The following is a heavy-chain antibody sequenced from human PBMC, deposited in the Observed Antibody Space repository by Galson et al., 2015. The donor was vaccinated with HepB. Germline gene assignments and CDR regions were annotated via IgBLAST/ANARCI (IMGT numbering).Heavy chain of an antibody. Sequence: SLRLSCAASGFTFSSYGMHWVRQAPGKGLEWVAVIWYDGSNKYYADSVKGRFTISRDNSKNTLYLQMNSLRAEDTAVYYCARDQHSGYDWGNHYYYGMDVWGQGTTVTASS. V-gene: IGHV3-33*08. J-gene: IGHJ6*02. D-gene: IGHD5-12*01. CDR1: GFTFSSYG. CDR3: ARDQHSGYDWGNHYYYGMDV. CDR2: IWYDGSNK.